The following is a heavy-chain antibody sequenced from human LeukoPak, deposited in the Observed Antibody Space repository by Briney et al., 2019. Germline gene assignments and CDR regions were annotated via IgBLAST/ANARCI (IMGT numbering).Heavy chain of an antibody. CDR2: ISGSGDSA. CDR1: GFTFSSYA. V-gene: IGHV3-23*01. Sequence: GGSLRLSCAASGFTFSSYAMSWVRQAPGKGLEWVSVISGSGDSAYYADSVKGRFTISRDNSKNTLYLQMNSLRAEDTAIYYCAKTSSTSCYSCVFDYWGQGTLVTVSS. CDR3: AKTSSTSCYSCVFDY. D-gene: IGHD2-2*01. J-gene: IGHJ4*02.